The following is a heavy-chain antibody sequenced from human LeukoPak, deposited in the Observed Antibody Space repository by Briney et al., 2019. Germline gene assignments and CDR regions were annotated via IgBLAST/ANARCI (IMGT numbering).Heavy chain of an antibody. Sequence: PGGSLRLSCAASGFTFSSYEMNWVRQAPGKGVEWVSYISSSGSTIYYADSVKGRLTIYRENAKNSLYLQLNSLRAEDTAVYYCARARDCSGGSCYSWYYYYYMDVWGKGTTVTVSS. CDR1: GFTFSSYE. J-gene: IGHJ6*03. D-gene: IGHD2-15*01. CDR3: ARARDCSGGSCYSWYYYYYMDV. CDR2: ISSSGSTI. V-gene: IGHV3-48*03.